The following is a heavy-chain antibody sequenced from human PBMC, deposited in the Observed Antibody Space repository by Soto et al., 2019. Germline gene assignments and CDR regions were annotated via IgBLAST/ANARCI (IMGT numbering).Heavy chain of an antibody. Sequence: QVQLQESGPGLVKPSGTLSLTCAVSGCSFTSNNWWTWVRQPPGQGLEWIGEIYRTGSTNYNPSLKSRVTISLDKSENQFALKVSSLTAADPAVYYCASRDPGTSVDYWGQGTLVTVSS. CDR3: ASRDPGTSVDY. V-gene: IGHV4-4*02. J-gene: IGHJ4*02. CDR1: GCSFTSNNW. CDR2: IYRTGST. D-gene: IGHD1-7*01.